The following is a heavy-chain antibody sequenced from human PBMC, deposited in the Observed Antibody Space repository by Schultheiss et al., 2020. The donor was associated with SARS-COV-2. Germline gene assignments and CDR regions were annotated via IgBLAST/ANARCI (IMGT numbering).Heavy chain of an antibody. J-gene: IGHJ3*01. CDR2: IYYSGSA. V-gene: IGHV4-31*03. Sequence: SQTLSLTCTVSGGSVSSGPYYWSWIRQPPGKGLEWIGYIYYSGSAYYNPSLKSRITMSVDTSKNQFSLRLSSVTDADTAVYFCASRNGDFVAAAFWAFDLWGQGTMVTVSS. CDR3: ASRNGDFVAAAFWAFDL. CDR1: GGSVSSGPYY. D-gene: IGHD4-17*01.